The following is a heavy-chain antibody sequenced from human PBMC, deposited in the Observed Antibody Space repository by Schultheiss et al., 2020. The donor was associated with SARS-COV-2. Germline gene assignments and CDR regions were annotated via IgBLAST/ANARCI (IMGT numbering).Heavy chain of an antibody. J-gene: IGHJ3*02. V-gene: IGHV3-48*04. Sequence: GGSLRLSCAASGFTFSSYSMNWVRQAPGKGLEWVSYISSSSSTIYYADSVKGRFTISRDNAKNSLYLQMNSLRAEDTAVYYCARDQSGSQSPPDAFDIWGQGTMVTVSS. CDR3: ARDQSGSQSPPDAFDI. CDR1: GFTFSSYS. CDR2: ISSSSSTI. D-gene: IGHD1-26*01.